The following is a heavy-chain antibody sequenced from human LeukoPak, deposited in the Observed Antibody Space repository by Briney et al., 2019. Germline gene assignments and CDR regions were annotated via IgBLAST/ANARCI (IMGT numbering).Heavy chain of an antibody. CDR1: GGTFSSYA. D-gene: IGHD4-17*01. Sequence: GASVKVSCKASGGTFSSYAISWVRQAPGQGLEWMGRIIPIFGIANYAQKFQGRVTITADKSTSTACMELSSLRSEDTAVYYCASYDYGDYQNNNWFDPWGQGTLVTVSS. V-gene: IGHV1-69*04. CDR3: ASYDYGDYQNNNWFDP. CDR2: IIPIFGIA. J-gene: IGHJ5*02.